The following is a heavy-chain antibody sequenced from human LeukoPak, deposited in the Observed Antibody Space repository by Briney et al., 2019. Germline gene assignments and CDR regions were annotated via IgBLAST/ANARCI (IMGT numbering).Heavy chain of an antibody. CDR1: GGPMSSINYY. J-gene: IGHJ5*01. Sequence: SETLSLTCSVSGGPMSSINYYWGWFRQPPGKGMEWIAYIYNSGSANYNPSLNSRVTVSVDTSNNQFSLKLSSVTAADTAVYYCARRRSSGWYDSWGQGTLVTVSS. V-gene: IGHV4-39*01. CDR2: IYNSGSA. D-gene: IGHD6-19*01. CDR3: ARRRSSGWYDS.